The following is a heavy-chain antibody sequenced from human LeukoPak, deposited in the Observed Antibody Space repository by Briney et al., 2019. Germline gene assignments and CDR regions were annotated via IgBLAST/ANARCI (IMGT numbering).Heavy chain of an antibody. CDR3: AKDGDLYGHADY. V-gene: IGHV3-30-3*01. J-gene: IGHJ4*02. CDR1: GFTFSSYA. CDR2: ISYDGSNK. Sequence: PGGSLRLSCAASGFTFSSYAMHWVRQAPGKGLEWVASISYDGSNKYYADSLKGRFTISRDNSKKTLYLQMNSLRAEDSAVCYCAKDGDLYGHADYWGQGTLVTVSS. D-gene: IGHD4-17*01.